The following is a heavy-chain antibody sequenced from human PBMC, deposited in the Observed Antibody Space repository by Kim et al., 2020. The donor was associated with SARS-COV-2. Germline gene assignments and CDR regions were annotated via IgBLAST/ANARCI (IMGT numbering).Heavy chain of an antibody. Sequence: GGSLRLSCAASGFTFSSYGMHWVRQAPGKGLEWVAVIWYDGSNKYYADSVKGRFTISRDNSKNTLYLQMNSLRAEDTAVYYCARPSGGGYCSSTSCYISSNPPTDWGQGTLVTVSS. CDR1: GFTFSSYG. V-gene: IGHV3-33*01. CDR2: IWYDGSNK. D-gene: IGHD2-2*02. CDR3: ARPSGGGYCSSTSCYISSNPPTD. J-gene: IGHJ4*02.